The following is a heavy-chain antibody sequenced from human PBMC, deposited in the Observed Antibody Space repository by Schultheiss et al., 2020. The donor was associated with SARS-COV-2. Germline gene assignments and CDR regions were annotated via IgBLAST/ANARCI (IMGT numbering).Heavy chain of an antibody. V-gene: IGHV3-30*03. CDR1: GFTFSSYG. Sequence: GESLKISCAASGFTFSSYGMHWVRQAPGKGLEWVALISYDGSNEYYADSVQGRFTISRDNAKNSLYLQMNSLRDEDTAVYYCARVESSSPYYYYGMDVWGQGTTVTVSS. D-gene: IGHD6-6*01. CDR2: ISYDGSNE. J-gene: IGHJ6*02. CDR3: ARVESSSPYYYYGMDV.